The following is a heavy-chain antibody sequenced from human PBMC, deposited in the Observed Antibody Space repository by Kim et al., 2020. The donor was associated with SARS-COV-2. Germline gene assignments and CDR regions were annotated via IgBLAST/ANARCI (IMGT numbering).Heavy chain of an antibody. CDR1: GGSISSYY. V-gene: IGHV4-59*13. Sequence: SETLSLTCTVSGGSISSYYWSWIRQPPGKGLEWIGYIYYSGSTNYNPSLKSRVTISVDTSKNQFSLKLSSVTAADTAVYYCARGWLHYTGGYYFDYWGQGTLVTVSS. J-gene: IGHJ4*02. CDR3: ARGWLHYTGGYYFDY. CDR2: IYYSGST. D-gene: IGHD5-12*01.